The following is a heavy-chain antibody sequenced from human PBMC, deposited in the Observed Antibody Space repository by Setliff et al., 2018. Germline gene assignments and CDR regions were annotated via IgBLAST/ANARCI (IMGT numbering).Heavy chain of an antibody. J-gene: IGHJ3*02. CDR1: GYTFTGYY. V-gene: IGHV1-2*06. D-gene: IGHD6-19*01. CDR2: INPNSGGT. CDR3: ARAQKQWLVPRQAFDI. Sequence: ASVKVSCKASGYTFTGYYMHWVRQAPGQGLEWMGRINPNSGGTNYAQKFQGRVTMTRDTSISTAYMELSRLRSDDTAVYYCARAQKQWLVPRQAFDIWGQGTMVTVSS.